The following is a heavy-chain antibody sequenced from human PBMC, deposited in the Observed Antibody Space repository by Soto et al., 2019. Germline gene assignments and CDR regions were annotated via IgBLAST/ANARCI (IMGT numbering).Heavy chain of an antibody. CDR3: TRESSTYYYGMDV. V-gene: IGHV3-15*01. CDR2: IKSKTDGGTT. Sequence: SCAASGFTFSNAWMSWVRQAPGKGLEWVGRIKSKTDGGTTDYAAPVKGRFTISRDDSKNTLYLQMNSLKTEDTAVYYCTRESSTYYYGMDVWGQGTTVTVSS. CDR1: GFTFSNAW. J-gene: IGHJ6*02. D-gene: IGHD6-6*01.